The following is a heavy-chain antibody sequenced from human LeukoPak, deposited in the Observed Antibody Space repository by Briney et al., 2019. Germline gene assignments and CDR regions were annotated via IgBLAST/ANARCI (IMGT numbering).Heavy chain of an antibody. CDR1: GFTFSNYA. J-gene: IGHJ6*02. V-gene: IGHV3-23*01. Sequence: GGSLRLSCAASGFTFSNYAMSWVRQAPGKGLEWVSAITGSGGSTYYADSVKGRFTISRDNSKNTLYLQMNTLRAEDTAVYYCGRGYSYGYYYYGMDVWGQGTTVTVSS. CDR3: GRGYSYGYYYYGMDV. D-gene: IGHD5-18*01. CDR2: ITGSGGST.